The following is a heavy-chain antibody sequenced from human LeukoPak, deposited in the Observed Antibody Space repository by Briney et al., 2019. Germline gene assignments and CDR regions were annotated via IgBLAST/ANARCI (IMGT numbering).Heavy chain of an antibody. Sequence: SETLSLTCTVSGGSISNYYWSWIRQPPGKGLKWIGYIFYSGSTNYNPSLKSRVTMSLDTSKSHFSLKLSSVTAADTAVYYCARGASPDFWGQGTLVTVSS. CDR2: IFYSGST. J-gene: IGHJ4*02. CDR3: ARGASPDF. CDR1: GGSISNYY. V-gene: IGHV4-59*01.